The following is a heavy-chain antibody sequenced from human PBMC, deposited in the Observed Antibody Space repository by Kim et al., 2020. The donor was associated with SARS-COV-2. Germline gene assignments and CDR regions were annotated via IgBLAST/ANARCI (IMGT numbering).Heavy chain of an antibody. V-gene: IGHV3-21*01. CDR1: GFTFSSYS. J-gene: IGHJ3*02. Sequence: GGSLRLSCAASGFTFSSYSMNWVRQAPGKGLEWVSSISSSSSYIYYADSVKGRFTISRDNAKNSLYLQMNSLRAEDTAVYYCARDILERPEGAFDIWGQGTMVTVSS. D-gene: IGHD1-1*01. CDR2: ISSSSSYI. CDR3: ARDILERPEGAFDI.